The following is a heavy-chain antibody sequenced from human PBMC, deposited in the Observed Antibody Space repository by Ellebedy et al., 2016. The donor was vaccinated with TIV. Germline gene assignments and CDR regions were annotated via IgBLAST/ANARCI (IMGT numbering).Heavy chain of an antibody. CDR2: ITTDGSST. CDR3: ARDRRWFDP. J-gene: IGHJ5*02. CDR1: GFTFSSYW. V-gene: IGHV3-74*01. Sequence: GESLKISCAASGFTFSSYWMHWVRQAPGKGLVWVSRITTDGSSTTYADSVKGRFTISRGNAKNTVYLQMNSLRAEDTAVYYCARDRRWFDPWGQGTLVTVSS.